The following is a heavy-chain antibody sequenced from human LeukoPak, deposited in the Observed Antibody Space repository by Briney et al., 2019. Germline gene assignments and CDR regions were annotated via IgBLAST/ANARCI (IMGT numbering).Heavy chain of an antibody. J-gene: IGHJ4*02. V-gene: IGHV2-70*11. D-gene: IGHD3-22*01. CDR2: IDWDDDK. Sequence: SGPTLVKPTQTLTLTCTFSGFSLNTNGLCVSWIRQPPGKALEWLARIDWDDDKYYSSSLKTRLSISKDTSKNQVVLTMTNMDPVDTATYYCARFSSYDSSGYRKAFDYWGQGALVTVSS. CDR3: ARFSSYDSSGYRKAFDY. CDR1: GFSLNTNGLC.